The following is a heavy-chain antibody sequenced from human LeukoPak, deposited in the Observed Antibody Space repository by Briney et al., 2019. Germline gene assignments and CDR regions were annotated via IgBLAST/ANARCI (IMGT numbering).Heavy chain of an antibody. CDR3: TRLPRETAGDY. J-gene: IGHJ4*02. D-gene: IGHD1-14*01. Sequence: GSLRLSCEASGFTFRHSWLSWIRKTPGKGLEWVANIHPDSSDKFYVDSMEGRFTISRDNTKNSLYLQIDNARLDDTGLYYCTRLPRETAGDYWGQGVPVIVSS. CDR2: IHPDSSDK. CDR1: GFTFRHSW. V-gene: IGHV3-7*03.